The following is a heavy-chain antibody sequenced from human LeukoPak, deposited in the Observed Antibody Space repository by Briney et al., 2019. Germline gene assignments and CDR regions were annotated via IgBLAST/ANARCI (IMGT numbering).Heavy chain of an antibody. V-gene: IGHV1-69*04. J-gene: IGHJ4*02. CDR1: GGTFSSYA. CDR3: ARDRSITMVRGVTTHPDY. D-gene: IGHD3-10*01. Sequence: SVKVSCKASGGTFSSYAISWVRQAPGQGPEWMGRIIPILGIANYAQKFQGRVTITADKSTSTAYMELSSLRSEDTAVYYCARDRSITMVRGVTTHPDYWGQGTLVTVSS. CDR2: IIPILGIA.